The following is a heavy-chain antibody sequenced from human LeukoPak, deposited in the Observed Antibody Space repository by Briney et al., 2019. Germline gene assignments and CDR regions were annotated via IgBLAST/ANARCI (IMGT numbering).Heavy chain of an antibody. CDR1: GYTFTSYA. Sequence: ASVKVSCKASGYTFTSYAISWVRQAPGQGLEWMGWIGVYSGNTKYAQNFQGRVIMTTDTSTSTAYMELRSLRSDDTAVYYCASHKDYGGYFHFDSWGQGTLVTVSS. CDR3: ASHKDYGGYFHFDS. CDR2: IGVYSGNT. J-gene: IGHJ4*02. V-gene: IGHV1-18*01. D-gene: IGHD4-17*01.